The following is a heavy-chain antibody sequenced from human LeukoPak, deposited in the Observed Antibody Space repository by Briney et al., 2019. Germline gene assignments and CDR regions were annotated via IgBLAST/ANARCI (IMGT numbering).Heavy chain of an antibody. Sequence: GGSLRLSRAASGSTFDDYGMSWVRQAPGKGLEWVSGINWNGGSTGYADSVKGRFTISRDNAKNSLYLQMNSLRAEDTALYYCARRTLEWLALDYWGQGTLVTVSS. CDR2: INWNGGST. V-gene: IGHV3-20*04. J-gene: IGHJ4*02. CDR1: GSTFDDYG. CDR3: ARRTLEWLALDY. D-gene: IGHD3-3*01.